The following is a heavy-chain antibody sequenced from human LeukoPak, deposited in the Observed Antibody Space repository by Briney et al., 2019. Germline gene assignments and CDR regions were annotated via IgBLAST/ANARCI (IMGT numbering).Heavy chain of an antibody. J-gene: IGHJ5*02. CDR3: ARGGIIGTTKLFDP. D-gene: IGHD1-7*01. V-gene: IGHV3-33*01. Sequence: GGSLRLSCAASGFTFSSYGMHWVRQAPGKGLEWVAVIWYDGSNKYYADSVKGRFTISRDKSKNTLYLQMNSLRAEDTAVYYCARGGIIGTTKLFDPWGQGTLVTVSS. CDR1: GFTFSSYG. CDR2: IWYDGSNK.